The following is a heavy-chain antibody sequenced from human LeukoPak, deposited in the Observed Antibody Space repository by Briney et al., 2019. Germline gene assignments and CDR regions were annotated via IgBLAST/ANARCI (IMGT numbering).Heavy chain of an antibody. CDR1: GGSISSSSYY. J-gene: IGHJ4*02. CDR2: IYYSGGT. D-gene: IGHD1-1*01. CDR3: ARWGTGPTAFDY. Sequence: SETLSLTCTVSGGSISSSSYYWGWIRQPPGKGLEWIGSIYYSGGTYYNPSLKSRVTISVDTSKNQFSLKLSSVTAADTAVYYCARWGTGPTAFDYWGQGTLVTVSS. V-gene: IGHV4-39*01.